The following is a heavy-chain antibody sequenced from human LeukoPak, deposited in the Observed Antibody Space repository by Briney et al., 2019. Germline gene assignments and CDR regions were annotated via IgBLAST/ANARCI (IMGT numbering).Heavy chain of an antibody. V-gene: IGHV3-30-3*01. CDR1: GFTFSSYA. Sequence: GGSLRLSCAASGFTFSSYAMHLVRQAPGKGLEWVAVISYDGSKKYYADSVKGRFTISRDNSKNTLYLQMNSLRAEDTAVYYCARELDDFWSEDYYGMDVWGQGTTVTVSS. CDR2: ISYDGSKK. J-gene: IGHJ6*02. CDR3: ARELDDFWSEDYYGMDV. D-gene: IGHD3-3*01.